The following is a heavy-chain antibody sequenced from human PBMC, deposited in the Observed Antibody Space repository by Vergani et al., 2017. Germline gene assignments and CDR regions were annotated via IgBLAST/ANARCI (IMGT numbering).Heavy chain of an antibody. CDR2: IYPGDSDT. CDR1: GYSFTSYW. CDR3: ASSSSGWQYYYYYGMDV. D-gene: IGHD6-19*01. Sequence: EVQLVQSGAEVKKPGESLKISCKGSGYSFTSYWIGWVRQMPGKGLEWMGIIYPGDSDTRYRPSFQGQVTISADKSISTAYLQWSSLKASDTAMYYCASSSSGWQYYYYYGMDVWGQGTTVTVSS. J-gene: IGHJ6*02. V-gene: IGHV5-51*01.